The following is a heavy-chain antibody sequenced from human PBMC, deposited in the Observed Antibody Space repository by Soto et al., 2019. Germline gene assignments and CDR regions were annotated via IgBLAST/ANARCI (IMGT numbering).Heavy chain of an antibody. D-gene: IGHD6-6*01. Sequence: SETLSLTCNVSGASISSDDYYWTWIRQPPGKGLEWIGYIYHTGRTSYNPALRSRLTISIDRSKNQFSLTLSSVSAADTALYYCARDQSSSPDFFDYWGQGTLRTASS. CDR1: GASISSDDYY. CDR2: IYHTGRT. CDR3: ARDQSSSPDFFDY. V-gene: IGHV4-30-4*01. J-gene: IGHJ4*02.